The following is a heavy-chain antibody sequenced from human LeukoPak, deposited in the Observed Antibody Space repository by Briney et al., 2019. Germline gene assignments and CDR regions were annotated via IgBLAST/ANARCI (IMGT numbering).Heavy chain of an antibody. J-gene: IGHJ3*02. CDR2: ISGTGDNT. CDR1: GFTFSNYA. Sequence: GGSLRLSCAVSGFTFSNYAMGWVRQAPGKGLEWVSGISGTGDNTYYADSVKGRFTISRDNSRNTLYLQMNSLRAEDTAVYYCVKSAGKDGYRDSFDIWGQGTLVTVSS. D-gene: IGHD5-24*01. CDR3: VKSAGKDGYRDSFDI. V-gene: IGHV3-23*01.